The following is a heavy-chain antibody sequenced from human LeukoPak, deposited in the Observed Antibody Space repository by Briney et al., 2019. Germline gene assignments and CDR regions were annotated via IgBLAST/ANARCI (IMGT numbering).Heavy chain of an antibody. D-gene: IGHD6-19*01. CDR2: IRPYNANT. CDR1: GYTFRSYG. V-gene: IGHV1-18*01. CDR3: ARDLSVAGSPDPLAF. J-gene: IGHJ4*02. Sequence: ASVKVSCKASGYTFRSYGLSWVRQAPGQGLEWIGWIRPYNANTKYTEKFQGRVTLTTDTSTSTASMELRSLRSDDTAMYYCARDLSVAGSPDPLAFWGQGTLVTVSS.